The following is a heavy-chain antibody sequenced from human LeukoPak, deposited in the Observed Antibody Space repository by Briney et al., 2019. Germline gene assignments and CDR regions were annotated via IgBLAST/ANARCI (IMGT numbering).Heavy chain of an antibody. J-gene: IGHJ4*02. CDR2: ISGSGGST. Sequence: GGSLRLSCAASGFIFKKYWMNWVRQVPGKGLEWVSAISGSGGSTYYADSVKGRFTISRDNSKNTLYLQMNSLRAEDTAVYYCAKEGKTLRAVGIDYWGQGTLVTVSS. CDR1: GFIFKKYW. D-gene: IGHD6-19*01. CDR3: AKEGKTLRAVGIDY. V-gene: IGHV3-23*01.